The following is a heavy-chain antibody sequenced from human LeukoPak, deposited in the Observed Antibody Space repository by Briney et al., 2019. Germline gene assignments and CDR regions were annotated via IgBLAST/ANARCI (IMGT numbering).Heavy chain of an antibody. Sequence: GGSLRLSCAASGFNFENYGMTWVRQAPGKGLEWVSHINWSGGTIDYADSVKGRFTISRDDAKRSLYLQMNSLTAEDTALYYCARKGSGIDYWGQGALVAASS. V-gene: IGHV3-20*04. CDR1: GFNFENYG. CDR3: ARKGSGIDY. CDR2: INWSGGTI. J-gene: IGHJ4*02. D-gene: IGHD2-15*01.